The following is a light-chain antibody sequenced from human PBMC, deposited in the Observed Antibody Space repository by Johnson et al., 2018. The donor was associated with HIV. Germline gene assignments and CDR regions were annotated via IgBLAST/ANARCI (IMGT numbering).Light chain of an antibody. CDR2: ENN. CDR1: SSNIGNNY. CDR3: GTWDSSLSVFYV. Sequence: QSVLTQPPSVSAAPGQKVTISCSGSSSNIGNNYVSWYQQLPGTAPKLLIYENNKRPSGFPARFSGSKSGTSATLGITGLQTGAEADYYCGTWDSSLSVFYVFGTGTRVTVL. V-gene: IGLV1-51*02. J-gene: IGLJ1*01.